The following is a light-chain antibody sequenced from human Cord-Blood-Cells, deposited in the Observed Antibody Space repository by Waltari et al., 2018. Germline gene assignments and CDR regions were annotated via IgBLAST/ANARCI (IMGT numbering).Light chain of an antibody. V-gene: IGLV2-11*02. CDR3: CSYAGSYTYV. CDR1: SSDVGGYNY. Sequence: QSALTQPRSASGSPGQSVTISCTGTSSDVGGYNYLYWYQQHPGKAPKLMIYDVSKRPSGVPDRFSGSKSGNTASLTISGLQAEDEADYYCCSYAGSYTYVFGTGTKVTVL. J-gene: IGLJ1*01. CDR2: DVS.